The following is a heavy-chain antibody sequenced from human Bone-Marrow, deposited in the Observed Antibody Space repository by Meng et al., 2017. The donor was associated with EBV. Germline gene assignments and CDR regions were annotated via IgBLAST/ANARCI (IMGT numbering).Heavy chain of an antibody. CDR3: ARGNAYNVPSFDY. V-gene: IGHV4-4*02. CDR1: GASISGSNW. J-gene: IGHJ4*02. Sequence: QVQLQEAGPGLVKPSGTLALTCAVPGASISGSNWWSWVRQPPGKGLEWIGEIWHGGNTNYNPSLKSRVTISVDKSGNQFSLNLNSVTAADTAVYYCARGNAYNVPSFDYWGQGTLVTVSS. CDR2: IWHGGNT. D-gene: IGHD5-24*01.